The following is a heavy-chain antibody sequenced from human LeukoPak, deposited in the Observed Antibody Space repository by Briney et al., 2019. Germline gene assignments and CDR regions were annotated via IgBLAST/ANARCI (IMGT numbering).Heavy chain of an antibody. CDR3: TRSPTFDY. Sequence: GRSLRLSCTASGFTFGDYAMSWVRQPPGKGLEWVGFIRSKAYCGTTEYAASVKGRFTISRDDPKSIAYLQMNSLKTEDTAVYYCTRSPTFDYWGQGTLVTVSS. CDR2: IRSKAYCGTT. V-gene: IGHV3-49*04. CDR1: GFTFGDYA. J-gene: IGHJ4*02.